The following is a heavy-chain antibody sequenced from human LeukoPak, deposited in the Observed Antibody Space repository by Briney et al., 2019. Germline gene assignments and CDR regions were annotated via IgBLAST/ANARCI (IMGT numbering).Heavy chain of an antibody. D-gene: IGHD6-19*01. CDR3: AVGYSSGWYAFDI. V-gene: IGHV4-59*08. CDR2: IYYSGST. J-gene: IGHJ3*02. Sequence: SETLSLTCAVYGGSFSGYYWSWIRQPPGKGLEWIGYIYYSGSTNYNPSLKSRVTISVDTSKNQFSLKLSSVTAADTAVYYCAVGYSSGWYAFDIWGQGTMVTVSS. CDR1: GGSFSGYY.